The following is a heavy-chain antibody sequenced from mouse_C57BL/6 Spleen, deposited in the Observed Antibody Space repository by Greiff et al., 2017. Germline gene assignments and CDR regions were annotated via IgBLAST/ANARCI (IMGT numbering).Heavy chain of an antibody. J-gene: IGHJ2*01. CDR1: GYSITSGYY. V-gene: IGHV3-6*01. CDR3: AREADSNYGY. CDR2: ISYDGSN. Sequence: EVQLQQSGPGLVKPSQSLSLTCSVTGYSITSGYYWNWIRQFPGNKLEWMGYISYDGSNNYNPSLKNRISITRDTSKNQFFLKLNSVTTEDTATYYCAREADSNYGYWGQGTTLTVSS. D-gene: IGHD2-5*01.